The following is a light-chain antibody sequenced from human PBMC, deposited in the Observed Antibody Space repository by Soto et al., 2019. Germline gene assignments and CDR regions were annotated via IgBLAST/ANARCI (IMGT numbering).Light chain of an antibody. CDR1: SSDVGDYNY. Sequence: QSVLTQPPSASGSPGQSVTISCTGTSSDVGDYNYASWYQQHPGKAPKLMIYEVSKRPSGVPDRFSGSKSGNTASLTVSGLQAEDEADYYCSSYAVSNSLVFGGGTKLTVL. CDR2: EVS. CDR3: SSYAVSNSLV. V-gene: IGLV2-8*01. J-gene: IGLJ2*01.